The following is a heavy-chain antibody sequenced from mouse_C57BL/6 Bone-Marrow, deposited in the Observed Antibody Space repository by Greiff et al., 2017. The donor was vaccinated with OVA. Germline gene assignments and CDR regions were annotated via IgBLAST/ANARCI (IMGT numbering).Heavy chain of an antibody. CDR1: GYTFTSYW. D-gene: IGHD1-1*01. CDR2: IDPNSGGT. V-gene: IGHV1-72*01. J-gene: IGHJ2*01. Sequence: QQSCKASGYTFTSYWMHWVKQRPGRGLEWIGRIDPNSGGTKYNEKFKSKATLTVDKPSSTAYMQLSSLTSEDSAVYYCARAVITTVGGVDYWGQGTTLTVSS. CDR3: ARAVITTVGGVDY.